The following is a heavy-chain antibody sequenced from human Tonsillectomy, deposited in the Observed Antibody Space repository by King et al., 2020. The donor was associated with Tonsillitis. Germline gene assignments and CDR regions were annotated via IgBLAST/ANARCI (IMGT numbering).Heavy chain of an antibody. Sequence: VQLVESGAEVKKPGASVKVSCKASGYTFTDYYIHWVRQAPGQGLEWMGWINPNSGGTNYAQKFQGRVTMTRDTSISTAYMELSRLRSDDTAVYYCARAPHYSGPDKYFLHWGQGTLVTVSS. D-gene: IGHD3-10*01. CDR1: GYTFTDYY. CDR2: INPNSGGT. CDR3: ARAPHYSGPDKYFLH. J-gene: IGHJ1*01. V-gene: IGHV1-2*02.